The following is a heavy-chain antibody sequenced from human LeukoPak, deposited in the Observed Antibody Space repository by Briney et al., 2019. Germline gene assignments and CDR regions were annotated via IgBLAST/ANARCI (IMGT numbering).Heavy chain of an antibody. CDR1: GYTFTSYG. CDR3: ARGVDDEIVVVPAAMPFGY. Sequence: ASVKVSCKASGYTFTSYGISWVRQAPGQGLEWMGWISAYNGNTNYAQKLQGRVTMTTDTSTSTAYMELRSLRSDDTAVYYCARGVDDEIVVVPAAMPFGYWGQGTLATVSS. J-gene: IGHJ4*02. CDR2: ISAYNGNT. D-gene: IGHD2-2*01. V-gene: IGHV1-18*04.